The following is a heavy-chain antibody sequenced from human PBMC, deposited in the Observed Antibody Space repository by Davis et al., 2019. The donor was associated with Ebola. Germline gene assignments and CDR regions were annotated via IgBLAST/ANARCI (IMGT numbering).Heavy chain of an antibody. CDR1: GGSIGSYY. CDR2: IHHSGTT. Sequence: MPGGSLRLSCTVSGGSIGSYYWSWIRQPPGKGLKWIGSIHHSGTTKYNPSLRSRITTSIDTSKNQFSLRLNSVTAADTAVYYCAPIPGTWFDPWGQGTLVTVSS. J-gene: IGHJ5*02. V-gene: IGHV4-4*09. CDR3: APIPGTWFDP. D-gene: IGHD1-14*01.